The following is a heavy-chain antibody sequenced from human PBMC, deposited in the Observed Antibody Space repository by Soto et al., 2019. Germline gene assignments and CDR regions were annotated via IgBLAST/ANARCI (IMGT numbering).Heavy chain of an antibody. Sequence: SVKVSSKASGFTFTSSAVQWVRQARGQRLEWIGWIVVGSGNTNYAQKFQERVTITRDMSTSTAYMELSSLRSEDTAVYYCAASYDFWSGPRGAYYYYGMDVWGQGTTVTVSS. D-gene: IGHD3-3*01. CDR3: AASYDFWSGPRGAYYYYGMDV. CDR2: IVVGSGNT. J-gene: IGHJ6*02. V-gene: IGHV1-58*01. CDR1: GFTFTSSA.